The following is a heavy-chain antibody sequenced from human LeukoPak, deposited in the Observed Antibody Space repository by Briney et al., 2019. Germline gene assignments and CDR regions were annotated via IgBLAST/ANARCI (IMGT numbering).Heavy chain of an antibody. D-gene: IGHD6-6*01. CDR1: GFTLSSYS. V-gene: IGHV3-48*02. J-gene: IGHJ6*02. Sequence: GGSLRLSCAASGFTLSSYSMNWVRQAPGKGLEWISYIDSDTYGNTIYYPHTVKGRFTISRDDAKNSLYLQMDSLRDEDTAVYHCARHSSSVPYYYHGLDVWGQGTTVTVSS. CDR2: IDSDTYGNTI. CDR3: ARHSSSVPYYYHGLDV.